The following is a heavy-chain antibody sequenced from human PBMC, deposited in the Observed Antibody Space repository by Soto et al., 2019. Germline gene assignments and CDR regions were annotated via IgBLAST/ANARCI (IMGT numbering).Heavy chain of an antibody. D-gene: IGHD3-3*01. Sequence: SETLSLTCTVSGVSISSGGYYLRWIRQHPGKGMEWIGYIYYSGSTYYNTSLKRRVTISVDTSKNQFSLKLSSVTAADTGVYYCARDRITMLYGMDVWGQGATVTVSS. J-gene: IGHJ6*02. CDR1: GVSISSGGYY. CDR2: IYYSGST. CDR3: ARDRITMLYGMDV. V-gene: IGHV4-31*03.